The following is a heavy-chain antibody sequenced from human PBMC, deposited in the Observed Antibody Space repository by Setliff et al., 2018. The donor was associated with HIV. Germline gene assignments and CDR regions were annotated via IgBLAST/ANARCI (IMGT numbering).Heavy chain of an antibody. CDR2: IYTSGST. CDR3: ARGSRGYSYAYYYYYMDV. CDR1: SGSISSYY. Sequence: SETLSLTCTVSSGSISSYYWSWIRQPPGKGLEWIGYIYTSGSTNYNPSLKSRVTISVDTSKNQFSLKLSSVTAADTAVYYCARGSRGYSYAYYYYYMDVWGKGTTVTVSS. V-gene: IGHV4-59*01. J-gene: IGHJ6*03. D-gene: IGHD5-18*01.